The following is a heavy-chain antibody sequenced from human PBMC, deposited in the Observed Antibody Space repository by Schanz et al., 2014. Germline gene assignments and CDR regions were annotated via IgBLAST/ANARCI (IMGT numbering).Heavy chain of an antibody. V-gene: IGHV3-23*04. CDR2: IYINAGST. J-gene: IGHJ3*01. CDR3: ARDEGRDGYNLAFDV. Sequence: EVQLVESGGCLVQPGGSLRLSCAASGFTFSTYWMSWVRQAPGRGLEWVSTIYINAGSTRYADSVKGRFIISRDSSKNTLFLQMNSLRPEDTAVYFCARDEGRDGYNLAFDVWGQGTLVTVSS. D-gene: IGHD5-12*01. CDR1: GFTFSTYW.